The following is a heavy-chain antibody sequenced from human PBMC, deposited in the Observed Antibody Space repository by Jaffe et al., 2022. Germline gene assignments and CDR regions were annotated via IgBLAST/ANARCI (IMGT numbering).Heavy chain of an antibody. CDR2: INPNSGGT. J-gene: IGHJ4*02. D-gene: IGHD3-16*02. V-gene: IGHV1-2*02. CDR1: GYTFTGYY. Sequence: QVQVVQSGAEVKKPGASVKVSCKASGYTFTGYYMHWVRQAPGQGLEWMGWINPNSGGTNYAQKFQGRVTMTRDTSISAAYMELSNLRSDDTAVYYCARGDKNYNYVWGSYRSPFDYWGQGTLVTVSS. CDR3: ARGDKNYNYVWGSYRSPFDY.